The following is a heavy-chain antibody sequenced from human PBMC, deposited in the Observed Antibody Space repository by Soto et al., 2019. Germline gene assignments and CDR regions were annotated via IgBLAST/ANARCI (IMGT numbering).Heavy chain of an antibody. CDR1: GYTFTSYY. CDR3: ARAMYPWGSGSFDY. V-gene: IGHV1-46*01. Sequence: ASVKVSCKASGYTFTSYYMHWVRQAPGQGLEWMGIVNPSGGSTSYAQKFQGRVTMTRDTSTSTVYMELRSLRFEDTAVYYCARAMYPWGSGSFDYWGQGTLVTVSS. CDR2: VNPSGGST. D-gene: IGHD3-10*01. J-gene: IGHJ4*02.